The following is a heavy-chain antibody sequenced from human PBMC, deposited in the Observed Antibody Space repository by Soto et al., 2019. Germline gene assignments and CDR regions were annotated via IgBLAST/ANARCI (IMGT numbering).Heavy chain of an antibody. J-gene: IGHJ5*02. CDR2: IYYSGST. CDR3: ARSGTVTTPRDWFDP. Sequence: SETLSLTCTVSGGSISSGDYYWSWIRQPPGKGLEWIGYIYYSGSTYCNPSLKSRVTISVDTSKNQFSLKLSSVTAADTAVYYCARSGTVTTPRDWFDPWGQGTLVTVSS. CDR1: GGSISSGDYY. V-gene: IGHV4-30-4*01. D-gene: IGHD4-17*01.